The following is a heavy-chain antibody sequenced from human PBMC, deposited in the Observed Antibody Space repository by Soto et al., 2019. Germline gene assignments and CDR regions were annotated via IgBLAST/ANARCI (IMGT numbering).Heavy chain of an antibody. J-gene: IGHJ4*02. CDR3: AKDFAMVRGVSSLDY. V-gene: IGHV3-23*01. Sequence: GGSLRLSCAASGFTFSSYAMSWVRQAPGKGLEWVSAISGSGGSTYYADSVKGRFTTSRDNSKNTLYLQMNSLRAEDTAVYYCAKDFAMVRGVSSLDYWGQGTLVTVSS. CDR1: GFTFSSYA. CDR2: ISGSGGST. D-gene: IGHD3-10*01.